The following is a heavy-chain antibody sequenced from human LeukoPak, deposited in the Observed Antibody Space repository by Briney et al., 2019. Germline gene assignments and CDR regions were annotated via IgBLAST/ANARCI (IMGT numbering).Heavy chain of an antibody. CDR2: IYYSGST. CDR1: GGSINSYY. D-gene: IGHD4-23*01. V-gene: IGHV4-59*01. J-gene: IGHJ4*02. Sequence: SETLSLTCTVSGGSINSYYWSWIRQPPGKGLEWIGFIYYSGSTNYNPSLKSRVTISVDTSKNLFSLKLSSVTAADTAVYYCARFAYGGHYFDYWGQGTLVTVSS. CDR3: ARFAYGGHYFDY.